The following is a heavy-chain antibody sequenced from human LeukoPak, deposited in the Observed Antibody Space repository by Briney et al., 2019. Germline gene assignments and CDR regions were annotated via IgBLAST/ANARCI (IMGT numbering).Heavy chain of an antibody. CDR1: GFTVSSNY. CDR3: ARDLILWFGEFDYYYYGMDV. CDR2: IYSGGST. V-gene: IGHV3-66*02. D-gene: IGHD3-10*01. J-gene: IGHJ6*02. Sequence: PGGSLRLSCAASGFTVSSNYMSWVRQAPGKGLEWVSVIYSGGSTYYADSVKGRFTIFRDNSKNTLYLQMNSLRAEDTAVYYCARDLILWFGEFDYYYYGMDVWGQGTTVTVSS.